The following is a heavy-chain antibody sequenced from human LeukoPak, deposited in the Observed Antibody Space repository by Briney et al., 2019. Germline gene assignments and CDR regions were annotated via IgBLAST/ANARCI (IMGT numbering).Heavy chain of an antibody. CDR1: GYTFTVYY. V-gene: IGHV1-2*04. Sequence: ASVKVSCKASGYTFTVYYMHWVRQAPGQGLEWMGWINPNSGGTNYAQKFQGWVTMTRDTSISTAYMELSRLRSDDTAVYYCAREEGSSLAYLDYWGQGTLVTVSS. J-gene: IGHJ4*02. CDR2: INPNSGGT. CDR3: AREEGSSLAYLDY. D-gene: IGHD6-13*01.